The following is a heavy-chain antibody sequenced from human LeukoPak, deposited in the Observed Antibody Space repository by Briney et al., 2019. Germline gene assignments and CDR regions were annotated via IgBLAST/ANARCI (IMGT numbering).Heavy chain of an antibody. V-gene: IGHV1-69*04. Sequence: GASVKVSCKASGGTFSSYTISWVRQAPGQGLEWMGRIIPILGIANYAQKFQGRVTITADKSTSTAYMELSSLRSEDTAVYYCARDQSDFWSGQGDPWGQGTLVTVSS. CDR3: ARDQSDFWSGQGDP. D-gene: IGHD3-3*01. CDR2: IIPILGIA. CDR1: GGTFSSYT. J-gene: IGHJ5*02.